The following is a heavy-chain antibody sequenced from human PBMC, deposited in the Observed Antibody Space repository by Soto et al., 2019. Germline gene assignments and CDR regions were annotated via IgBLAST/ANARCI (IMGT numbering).Heavy chain of an antibody. D-gene: IGHD3-16*01. J-gene: IGHJ6*02. CDR3: AKVRGSYYYVMAV. V-gene: IGHV4-4*02. CDR1: GGSISSSNW. Sequence: PSETLSLTCAVSGGSISSSNWWSWVRQPPGKGLEWIGEIYHSGSTNYNPSLKSRVTISVDKSKNQFSLKLSSVTAADTAVFYGAKVRGSYYYVMAVWGQGTTVPVSS. CDR2: IYHSGST.